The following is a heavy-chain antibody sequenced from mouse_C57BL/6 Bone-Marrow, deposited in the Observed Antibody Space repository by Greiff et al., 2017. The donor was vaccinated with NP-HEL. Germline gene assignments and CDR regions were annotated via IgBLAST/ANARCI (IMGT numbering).Heavy chain of an antibody. CDR2: INPNNGGT. J-gene: IGHJ1*03. V-gene: IGHV1-26*01. CDR1: GYTFTDYY. D-gene: IGHD1-1*01. CDR3: ARICRVGAFYWYFDV. Sequence: VQLQQSGPELVKPGASVKISCKASGYTFTDYYMNWVKQSHGKSLEWIGDINPNNGGTSYNQKFKGKATLTVDKSSSTAYMELRSLTSEDSAVYYCARICRVGAFYWYFDVWGTGTTVTVSS.